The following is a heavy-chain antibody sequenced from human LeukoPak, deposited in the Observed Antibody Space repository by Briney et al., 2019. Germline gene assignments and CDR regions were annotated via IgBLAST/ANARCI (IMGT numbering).Heavy chain of an antibody. CDR3: NRYCTHGSCYPPDFQH. Sequence: PGGSLRLSCVASGFTVSGHYMSWVRQAPGKGLEWASVIYGGGDTHYADSVKARFTISRDNSKNTLYLQMNSLRVEDTAVYYCNRYCTHGSCYPPDFQHWGQGTLVTVSS. D-gene: IGHD2-15*01. J-gene: IGHJ1*01. CDR2: IYGGGDT. CDR1: GFTVSGHY. V-gene: IGHV3-66*01.